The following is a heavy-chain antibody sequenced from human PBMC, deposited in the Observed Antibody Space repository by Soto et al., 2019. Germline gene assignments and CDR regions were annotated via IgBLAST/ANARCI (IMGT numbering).Heavy chain of an antibody. CDR2: ISYDGSNK. J-gene: IGHJ4*02. CDR1: GFTFSSYG. Sequence: QVQLVESGGGVVQPGRSLRLSCAASGFTFSSYGMHWVRQAPGKGLEWVAVISYDGSNKYYADSVKGRFTISRDNSKNTLYLQMNSLRAEDTAVYYCAKDQDTAMVWWPQGYWGQGTLVTVSS. V-gene: IGHV3-30*18. D-gene: IGHD5-18*01. CDR3: AKDQDTAMVWWPQGY.